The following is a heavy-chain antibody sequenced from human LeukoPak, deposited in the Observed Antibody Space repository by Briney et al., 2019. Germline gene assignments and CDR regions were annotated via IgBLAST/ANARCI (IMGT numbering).Heavy chain of an antibody. Sequence: SETLSLTCAVYGGSFSGYYWSWIRQPPGKGLEWSGEINHSGSTNYNPSLKSRVTISVDTSKNQFSLKLSSVTAADTAVYYCAGGATTYYYDSSGYYYLYYFVYWGQGTLVTVSS. CDR1: GGSFSGYY. V-gene: IGHV4-34*01. D-gene: IGHD3-22*01. CDR3: AGGATTYYYDSSGYYYLYYFVY. CDR2: INHSGST. J-gene: IGHJ4*02.